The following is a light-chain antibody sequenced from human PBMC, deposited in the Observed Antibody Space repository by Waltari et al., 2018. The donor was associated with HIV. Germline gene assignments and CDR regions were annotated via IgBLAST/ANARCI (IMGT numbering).Light chain of an antibody. V-gene: IGLV3-21*04. CDR3: QLWDSRGNHVV. CDR2: DDS. CDR1: NIGGES. J-gene: IGLJ2*01. Sequence: SFVLTQSPSMSVAPGETARIACGGNNIGGESVHWYQQKPGQAPVLVMYDDSDRPSGIPERFSGSNYKNTATLTISRVEAGDEADYYCQLWDSRGNHVVFGGGTKLTVL.